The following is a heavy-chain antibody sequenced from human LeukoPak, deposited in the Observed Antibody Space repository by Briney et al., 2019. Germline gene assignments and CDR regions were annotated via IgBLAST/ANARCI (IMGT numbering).Heavy chain of an antibody. CDR1: GYSFTSYW. V-gene: IGHV5-51*01. CDR2: IHPEDSDT. CDR3: ARLSGWDTAMVISDY. J-gene: IGHJ4*02. Sequence: GESLKISCKGSGYSFTSYWIGWVRQMPGKGVEWMGIIHPEDSDTRYSPLCQGQVTISADKSISTAYLQWSSLKASDTAMYYCARLSGWDTAMVISDYWGQGTLVTVSS. D-gene: IGHD5-18*01.